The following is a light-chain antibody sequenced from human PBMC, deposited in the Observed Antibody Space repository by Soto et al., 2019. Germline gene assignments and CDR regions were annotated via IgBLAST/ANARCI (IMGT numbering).Light chain of an antibody. CDR1: QSVSSY. Sequence: EIVLTQSPATLSLSPGERATLSCRASQSVSSYLAWYQQKPGQAPRLLIYDASNRATGIPARFSGSGSGTDFPLPISSLEPEDFAVYYCQQRSNWPPYTFGQGTELEIK. CDR3: QQRSNWPPYT. CDR2: DAS. J-gene: IGKJ2*01. V-gene: IGKV3-11*01.